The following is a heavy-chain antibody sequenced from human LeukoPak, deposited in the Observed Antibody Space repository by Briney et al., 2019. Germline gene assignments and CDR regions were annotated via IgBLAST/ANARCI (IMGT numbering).Heavy chain of an antibody. Sequence: GGSLRLSCAASGFTFDDYAMHWVRQAPGKGLEWVSGISWNSGSMGYADSVKGRFTISRDNSKNTLYLQVNSLRAEDTAVYYCARAGLRYFDWLLPFDYWGQGTLVTVSS. J-gene: IGHJ4*02. D-gene: IGHD3-9*01. CDR1: GFTFDDYA. CDR3: ARAGLRYFDWLLPFDY. V-gene: IGHV3-9*01. CDR2: ISWNSGSM.